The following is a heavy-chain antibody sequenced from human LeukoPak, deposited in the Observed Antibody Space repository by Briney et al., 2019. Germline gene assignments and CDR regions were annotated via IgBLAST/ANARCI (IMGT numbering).Heavy chain of an antibody. D-gene: IGHD2-2*01. CDR2: ISYDGSNK. V-gene: IGHV3-30*04. Sequence: GGSLRLSCAASGFTFSSYAMHWVRQAPGKGLEWVAVISYDGSNKYYADSVKGRFTISRDNSKNTLYLQMNSLRAEDTAVYYCARAYCSSTSCYQGCWGQGTLVTVSS. CDR3: ARAYCSSTSCYQGC. J-gene: IGHJ4*02. CDR1: GFTFSSYA.